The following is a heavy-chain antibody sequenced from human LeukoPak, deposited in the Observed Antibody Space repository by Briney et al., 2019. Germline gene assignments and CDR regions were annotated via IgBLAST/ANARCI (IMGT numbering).Heavy chain of an antibody. CDR3: ARATALPMMGAPGYFQH. V-gene: IGHV4-39*07. D-gene: IGHD1-26*01. Sequence: PSETLSLTCTVSGGSISSSSYYWGWIRQPPGKGLEWIGSIYYSGSTYYNPSLKSRVTISVDTSKNQFSLKLSSVTAADTAVYYCARATALPMMGAPGYFQHWGQGTLVTVSS. J-gene: IGHJ1*01. CDR2: IYYSGST. CDR1: GGSISSSSYY.